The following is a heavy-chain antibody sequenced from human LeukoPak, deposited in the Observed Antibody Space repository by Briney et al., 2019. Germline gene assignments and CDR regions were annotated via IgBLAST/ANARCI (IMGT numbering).Heavy chain of an antibody. CDR3: ARDYGRPSFLWFGELPGWFDP. Sequence: ASVKVSCKASGYTFTSYGISWLRQAPGQGLEWMGWISAYNGNTNYAQKLQGRVTMTTDTSTSTAYMELRSLRSDDTAVYYCARDYGRPSFLWFGELPGWFDPWGQGTLVTVSS. CDR2: ISAYNGNT. J-gene: IGHJ5*02. D-gene: IGHD3-10*01. V-gene: IGHV1-18*01. CDR1: GYTFTSYG.